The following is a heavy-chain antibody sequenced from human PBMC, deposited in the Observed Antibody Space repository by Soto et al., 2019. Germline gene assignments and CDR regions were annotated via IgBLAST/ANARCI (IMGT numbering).Heavy chain of an antibody. CDR3: ASGLRYCSGGSCYKFYYYYGMDV. V-gene: IGHV4-61*01. Sequence: QVQLQESGPGLVKPSETLSLTCTVSGGSVSSGSYYWSWIRQPPGKGLEWIGYIYYSGSTNYNPSLKRRVTISVDTSKNQFSLKLSSVTAADTAVYYCASGLRYCSGGSCYKFYYYYGMDVWGQGTTVTVSS. D-gene: IGHD2-15*01. J-gene: IGHJ6*02. CDR1: GGSVSSGSYY. CDR2: IYYSGST.